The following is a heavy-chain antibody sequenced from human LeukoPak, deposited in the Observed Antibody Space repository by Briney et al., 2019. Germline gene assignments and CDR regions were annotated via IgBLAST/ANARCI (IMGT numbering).Heavy chain of an antibody. D-gene: IGHD5-24*01. CDR2: INPSGGST. V-gene: IGHV1-46*01. Sequence: ASVKVSCKASGYNFTSYYMHWVRQAPGQGLEWMGIINPSGGSTSYAQKFQGRVAMTRDMSTSTVYMELSSLRSEDTAVYYCASSARRDGYSTLDYWGQGTLVTVSS. CDR1: GYNFTSYY. CDR3: ASSARRDGYSTLDY. J-gene: IGHJ4*02.